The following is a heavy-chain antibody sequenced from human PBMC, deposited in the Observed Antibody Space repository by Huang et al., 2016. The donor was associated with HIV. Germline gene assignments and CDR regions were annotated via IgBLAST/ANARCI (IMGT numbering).Heavy chain of an antibody. D-gene: IGHD3-22*01. CDR1: GGSLTSSSYY. J-gene: IGHJ3*02. Sequence: QLQLQGSGPGLVKPSETLSLTCTVSGGSLTSSSYYWGWIRQPPGKGLEWVGSIYYSESTAYNPSLKSRVTVSVDTSKNQFSLKRSSVTAADTAVYYCARHFSYYDSSGYTPWDAFDIWGQGTMVTVSS. CDR2: IYYSEST. V-gene: IGHV4-39*01. CDR3: ARHFSYYDSSGYTPWDAFDI.